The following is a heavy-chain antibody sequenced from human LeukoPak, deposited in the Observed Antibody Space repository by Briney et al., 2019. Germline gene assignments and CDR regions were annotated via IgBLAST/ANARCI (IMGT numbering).Heavy chain of an antibody. CDR2: ISSYSSYI. D-gene: IGHD6-19*01. Sequence: PGGSLRLSCAASGFTFSPYSMNWVRQAPGKGLEWVSSISSYSSYIYYADSVKGRFTISRDNAKDSLYLQMNSLRVEDTAVYYCARIQWLASRLNWFDPWGQGTLVTVSS. CDR3: ARIQWLASRLNWFDP. J-gene: IGHJ5*02. CDR1: GFTFSPYS. V-gene: IGHV3-21*01.